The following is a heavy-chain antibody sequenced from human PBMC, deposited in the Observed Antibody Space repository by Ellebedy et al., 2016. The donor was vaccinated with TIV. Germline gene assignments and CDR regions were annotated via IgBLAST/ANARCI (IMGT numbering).Heavy chain of an antibody. J-gene: IGHJ3*02. V-gene: IGHV4-59*08. CDR1: GASMDTYY. Sequence: MPSETLSLTCTVSGASMDTYYWSRIRQPPGKGLEWVGYIYYGGSTKYSPSLNSRVTMSVDASRNQFSLNLRSVTGADTAVYYCARHSPDTPTSTDLLDIWGQGTMVTVSS. D-gene: IGHD5-18*01. CDR3: ARHSPDTPTSTDLLDI. CDR2: IYYGGST.